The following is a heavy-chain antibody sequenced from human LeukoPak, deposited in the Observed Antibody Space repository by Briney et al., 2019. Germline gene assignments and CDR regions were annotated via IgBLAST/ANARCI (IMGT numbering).Heavy chain of an antibody. CDR2: IRSKAYGGTT. Sequence: GGSLRLSCTASGFTFGDYAMSWVRQAPGKGLEWVGLIRSKAYGGTTEYAASVKGRFTISRDDSKSIAYLQMNSLKTEDTAVYYCTRDRPGYYGSGSYYGVYWGQGTLVTVSS. CDR1: GFTFGDYA. J-gene: IGHJ4*02. CDR3: TRDRPGYYGSGSYYGVY. V-gene: IGHV3-49*04. D-gene: IGHD3-10*01.